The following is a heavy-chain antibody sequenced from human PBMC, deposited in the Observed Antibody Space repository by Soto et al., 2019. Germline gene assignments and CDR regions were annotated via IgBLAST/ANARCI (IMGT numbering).Heavy chain of an antibody. D-gene: IGHD2-8*02. CDR2: ISHDGGNV. Sequence: PGGSLRLSCAASGFPFSSSALHWVRQTPGKGLEWVSIISHDGGNVDYANSVKGRFTISRDNSKNMLYLQMNSLGPEDTAVYYCATAPYCTATNCYRHFDYWGQGALVTVSS. CDR3: ATAPYCTATNCYRHFDY. CDR1: GFPFSSSA. J-gene: IGHJ4*02. V-gene: IGHV3-30-3*01.